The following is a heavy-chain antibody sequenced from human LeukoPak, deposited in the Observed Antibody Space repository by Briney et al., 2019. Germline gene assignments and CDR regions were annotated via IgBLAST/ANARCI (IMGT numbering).Heavy chain of an antibody. CDR1: GASISSYY. CDR3: ARGPPESSSSDS. Sequence: SETLSLTCTVSGASISSYYCSWIPQPAGKGLEWIGRIYTSGSTNYNPSVKSRVTISVDKSKNQFSLKLSSVTAADTAVYYCARGPPESSSSDSWGQGTLVTVSS. CDR2: IYTSGST. J-gene: IGHJ4*02. D-gene: IGHD6-13*01. V-gene: IGHV4-4*07.